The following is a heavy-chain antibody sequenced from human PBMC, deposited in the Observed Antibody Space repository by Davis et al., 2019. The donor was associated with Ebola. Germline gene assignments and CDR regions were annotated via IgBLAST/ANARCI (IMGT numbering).Heavy chain of an antibody. CDR1: GFTFSSYE. J-gene: IGHJ4*02. Sequence: GESLKISCAASGFTFSSYEMNWVRQAPGKGLEWVSYISSSGSTIYYADSVKGRFTISRDNAKNSLYLQMNSLRAEDTAVYYCAKGVARGGDGYNYGDYWGQGTLVTVSS. CDR2: ISSSGSTI. CDR3: AKGVARGGDGYNYGDY. V-gene: IGHV3-48*03. D-gene: IGHD5-24*01.